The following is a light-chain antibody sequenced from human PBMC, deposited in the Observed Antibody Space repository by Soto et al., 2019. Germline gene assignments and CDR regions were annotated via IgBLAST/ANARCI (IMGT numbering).Light chain of an antibody. V-gene: IGKV1-12*01. CDR1: QGKSSW. CDR2: AAS. CDR3: QQANSFPRT. Sequence: DIQMTQSPSSVSASVGDRVTITCRASQGKSSWLAWYQQKPGKAPKLLNYAASSLQKEIPSRLSGSGSVIDFTLTISSLQPEDFATYYCQQANSFPRTFGGGTKVDIK. J-gene: IGKJ4*01.